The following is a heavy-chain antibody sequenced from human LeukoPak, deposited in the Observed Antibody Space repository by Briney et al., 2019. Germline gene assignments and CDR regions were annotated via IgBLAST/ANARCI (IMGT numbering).Heavy chain of an antibody. Sequence: GGSLRLSCAASGLTFSSYAMHWVRQAPGKGLEWVAVISYDGSNKYYADSVKGRFTISRDNSKNTLYLQMNSLRAEDTAVYYCARGYDSSGYYPYWGQGTLVTVSS. CDR1: GLTFSSYA. CDR2: ISYDGSNK. J-gene: IGHJ4*02. V-gene: IGHV3-30-3*01. CDR3: ARGYDSSGYYPY. D-gene: IGHD3-22*01.